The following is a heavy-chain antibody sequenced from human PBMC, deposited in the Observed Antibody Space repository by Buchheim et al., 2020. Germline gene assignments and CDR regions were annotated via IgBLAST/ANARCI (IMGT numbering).Heavy chain of an antibody. V-gene: IGHV4-34*01. Sequence: QVQLQQWGAGLLKPSETLSLTCAVYGGSFSGYYWSWIRQPPGKGLERIGEINHSGSTNYNPSLKSRVTISVDTSKNQFSLKLSSVTAADTAVYYCARGFGWLRLFGYWGQGTL. D-gene: IGHD5-12*01. CDR2: INHSGST. J-gene: IGHJ4*02. CDR1: GGSFSGYY. CDR3: ARGFGWLRLFGY.